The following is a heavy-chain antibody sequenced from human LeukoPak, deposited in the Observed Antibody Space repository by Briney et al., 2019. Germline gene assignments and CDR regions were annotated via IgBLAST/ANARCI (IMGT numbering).Heavy chain of an antibody. V-gene: IGHV4-38-2*02. J-gene: IGHJ5*02. CDR1: GYSISSGYY. CDR2: IYHSGST. Sequence: SETLSLTCTVSGYSISSGYYWGWIRQPPGKGLEWIGSIYHSGSTYYNPSLKSRVTISVDTSKNQFSLKLSSVTAADTAVYYCARQNSGSYYAWFDPWGQGTLVTVSS. CDR3: ARQNSGSYYAWFDP. D-gene: IGHD1-26*01.